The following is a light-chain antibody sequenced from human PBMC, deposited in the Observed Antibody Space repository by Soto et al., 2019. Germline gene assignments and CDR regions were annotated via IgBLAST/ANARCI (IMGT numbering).Light chain of an antibody. CDR3: SSYTSSSTV. V-gene: IGLV2-14*03. CDR1: SSDVGGYKY. Sequence: QSVLTQPASVSGSPGQSITISCTGTSSDVGGYKYVAWYQQHPGKAPKLMIYDVSHRPSGISDRFSDSVSGNTASLTISGLQTEDEADYYCSSYTSSSTVFGTGTKVTVL. CDR2: DVS. J-gene: IGLJ1*01.